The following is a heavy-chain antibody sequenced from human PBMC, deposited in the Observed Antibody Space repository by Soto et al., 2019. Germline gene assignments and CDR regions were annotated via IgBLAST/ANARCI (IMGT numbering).Heavy chain of an antibody. CDR3: AMLGGWSGGSSGMDV. V-gene: IGHV3-72*01. D-gene: IGHD6-19*01. J-gene: IGHJ6*02. Sequence: EVQLVESGGGLVQPGGSLRLSCAASGLIFSDYHMDWVRQAPGKGLEWVGRIRRKANSYTTEYAASVKGRFTISRDDSKNSLYLLINSLKSEDTAVYYCAMLGGWSGGSSGMDVWGLGTTVTV. CDR2: IRRKANSYTT. CDR1: GLIFSDYH.